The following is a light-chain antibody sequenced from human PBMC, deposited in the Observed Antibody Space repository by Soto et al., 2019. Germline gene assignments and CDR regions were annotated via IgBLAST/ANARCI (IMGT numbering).Light chain of an antibody. V-gene: IGKV2-28*01. CDR2: LGS. CDR1: QSLLHSNGYNY. J-gene: IGKJ4*01. Sequence: DIVMTQSPLSLPVTPREPASISCRSSQSLLHSNGYNYLDWYLQKPGQSPQLLIYLGSSRASGVPDRFSGSGSGTDFTLKISRVEAEDVGVYYCMEALQSPLTFGGGTKVDIK. CDR3: MEALQSPLT.